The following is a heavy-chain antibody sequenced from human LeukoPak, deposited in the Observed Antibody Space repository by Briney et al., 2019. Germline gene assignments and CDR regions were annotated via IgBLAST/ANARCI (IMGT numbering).Heavy chain of an antibody. J-gene: IGHJ4*02. D-gene: IGHD3-9*01. CDR1: GFTFSGYW. CDR2: IYRDGSS. V-gene: IGHV3-66*01. Sequence: GGSLRLSCAASGFTFSGYWMSWVRQAPGKGLEWVSVIYRDGSSYYAESVKGRFTISRDNSKNTLYIQMNSLRAEDTAVYYCARSFYDILIGYYQYFDYWGQGTLVTVSS. CDR3: ARSFYDILIGYYQYFDY.